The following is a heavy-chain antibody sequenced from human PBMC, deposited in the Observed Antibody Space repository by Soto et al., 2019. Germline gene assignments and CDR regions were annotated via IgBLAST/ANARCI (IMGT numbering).Heavy chain of an antibody. CDR3: ARITPTTIYYDSRGRKIQAVFAI. Sequence: GASVKVSCKASGYTFTSYGISWVRQAPGQGLEWMGWISAYNGNTNYAQKLQGRVTMTTDTSTSTAYMELRSLRSDDTAVYYCARITPTTIYYDSRGRKIQAVFAIWGQGTRVPVPS. J-gene: IGHJ3*02. CDR2: ISAYNGNT. V-gene: IGHV1-18*01. D-gene: IGHD3-22*01. CDR1: GYTFTSYG.